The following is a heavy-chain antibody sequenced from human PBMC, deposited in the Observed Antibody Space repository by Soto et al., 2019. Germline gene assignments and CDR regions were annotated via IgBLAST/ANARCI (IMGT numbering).Heavy chain of an antibody. CDR3: ARADYDILTGYYWANFDY. Sequence: ASVKVSCKASGYTFTSYGISWVRQAPGQGLEWMGWISAYNGNKNYAQKLQGRVTMTTDTSTSTAYMELRSLRSDDTAVYYCARADYDILTGYYWANFDYWGQGTLVTVSS. D-gene: IGHD3-9*01. CDR2: ISAYNGNK. V-gene: IGHV1-18*01. J-gene: IGHJ4*02. CDR1: GYTFTSYG.